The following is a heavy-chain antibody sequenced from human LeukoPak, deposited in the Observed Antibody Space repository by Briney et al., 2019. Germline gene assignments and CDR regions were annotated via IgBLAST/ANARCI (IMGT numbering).Heavy chain of an antibody. J-gene: IGHJ3*02. Sequence: GGSLRLSCAASGFTFSSYGMHWVRQASGKGLEWVGRIRSRANNYATAYAASVEGRFTISRGHSKNSAYLQMNSLKTEDTAVYHCAAEMEQWPEGYALDIWGQGTMITVSS. D-gene: IGHD6-19*01. CDR3: AAEMEQWPEGYALDI. CDR2: IRSRANNYAT. CDR1: GFTFSSYG. V-gene: IGHV3-73*01.